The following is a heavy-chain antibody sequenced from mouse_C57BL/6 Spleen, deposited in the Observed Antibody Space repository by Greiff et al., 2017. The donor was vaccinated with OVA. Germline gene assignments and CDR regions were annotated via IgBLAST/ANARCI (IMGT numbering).Heavy chain of an antibody. J-gene: IGHJ4*01. CDR2: ISSGSSTI. Sequence: EVQRVESGGGLVKPGGSLKLSCAASGFTFSDYGMHWVRQAPEKGLEWVAYISSGSSTIYYADTVKGRFTISRDNAKNTLFLQMTSLRSEDTAMYYCARDLKYAMDYRGQGTSVTVSS. V-gene: IGHV5-17*01. CDR1: GFTFSDYG. CDR3: ARDLKYAMDY.